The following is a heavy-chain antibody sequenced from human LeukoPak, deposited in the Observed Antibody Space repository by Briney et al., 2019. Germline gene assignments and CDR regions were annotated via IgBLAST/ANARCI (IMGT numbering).Heavy chain of an antibody. V-gene: IGHV1-2*06. CDR2: IIPNGGGT. CDR1: GDTPSAYY. Sequence: GSAKDSSEASGDTPSAYYIYCGRPTPGRRREWMGRIIPNGGGTEYSQNFQGRVTMTRDPSISTAYMELSRLRSDDTAVYYCARGYCSGGTCYLVENWLDPWGQGTLVTVCS. CDR3: ARGYCSGGTCYLVENWLDP. J-gene: IGHJ5*02. D-gene: IGHD2-15*01.